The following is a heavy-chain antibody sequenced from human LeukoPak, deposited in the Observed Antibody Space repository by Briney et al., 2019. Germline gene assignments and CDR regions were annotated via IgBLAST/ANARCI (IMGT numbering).Heavy chain of an antibody. CDR1: GYTFTDYY. CDR3: AKDLAAGRRIAVRPDY. V-gene: IGHV1-2*02. CDR2: INPKSGDT. D-gene: IGHD6-6*01. Sequence: GASVKVSCKASGYTFTDYYIHWVRQAPGQGLEWMGWINPKSGDTRYAQKFQARVTMTRDTSISTAYIDLSRLTSDDTAVYYCAKDLAAGRRIAVRPDYWGQGTLVTVSS. J-gene: IGHJ4*02.